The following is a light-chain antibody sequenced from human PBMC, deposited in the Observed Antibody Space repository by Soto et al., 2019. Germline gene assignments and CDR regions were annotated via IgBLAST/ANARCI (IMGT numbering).Light chain of an antibody. CDR1: QSVSSN. V-gene: IGKV3-15*01. CDR3: QQYNNWPQT. CDR2: GAS. J-gene: IGKJ1*01. Sequence: IMMKQAPATPSVSPREKATLSCRASQSVSSNLAWYQQKPGQAPRLLIYGASTRATGIPARFSGSGSGTEFTLTISSLQSEDFAVYYCQQYNNWPQTFGQGTKVDIK.